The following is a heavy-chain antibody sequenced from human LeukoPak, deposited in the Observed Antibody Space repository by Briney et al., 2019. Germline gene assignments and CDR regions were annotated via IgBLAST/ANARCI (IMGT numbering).Heavy chain of an antibody. CDR1: GGTFSSYA. D-gene: IGHD3-3*01. CDR3: ARMVNFYDFWSGYYSGSFDP. CDR2: IIPIFGTA. V-gene: IGHV1-69*13. J-gene: IGHJ5*02. Sequence: SVKVSCKASGGTFSSYAISWVRQAPGQGLEWMGGIIPIFGTANYAQKFQGRATITADESTSTAYMELSSLRSEDTAVYYCARMVNFYDFWSGYYSGSFDPWGQGTLVTVSS.